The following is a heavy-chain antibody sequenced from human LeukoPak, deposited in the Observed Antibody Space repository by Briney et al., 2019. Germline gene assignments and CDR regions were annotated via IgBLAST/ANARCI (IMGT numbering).Heavy chain of an antibody. CDR1: GYTFTVYY. Sequence: ASVKVSCMASGYTFTVYYMHWVRQAPGQGREWMGWINPNSGGTNYTQKFQGTVTMTRDTSISTAYMALSRLRSDHTAVYSCARDPRGFYSSASGGIDYWGQGTLVTASS. CDR3: ARDPRGFYSSASGGIDY. V-gene: IGHV1-2*02. CDR2: INPNSGGT. J-gene: IGHJ4*02. D-gene: IGHD6-25*01.